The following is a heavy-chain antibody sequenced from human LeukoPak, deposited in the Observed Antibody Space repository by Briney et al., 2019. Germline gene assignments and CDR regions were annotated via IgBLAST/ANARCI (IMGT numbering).Heavy chain of an antibody. CDR2: INSDGSDS. Sequence: GGSLRLSCAASGFTFSNYWMHWVRQAPGKGLVWVSRINSDGSDSTYADSLKGRFTISRDNAKNTLYLQMNSLRAEDTAVYYCASGAGGRFDYWGQGTLVTVSS. D-gene: IGHD3-10*01. CDR3: ASGAGGRFDY. CDR1: GFTFSNYW. V-gene: IGHV3-74*01. J-gene: IGHJ4*02.